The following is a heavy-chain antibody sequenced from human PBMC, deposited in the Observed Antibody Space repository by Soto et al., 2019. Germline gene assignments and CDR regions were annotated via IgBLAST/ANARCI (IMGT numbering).Heavy chain of an antibody. D-gene: IGHD7-27*01. CDR2: IYHSGST. CDR1: GGSISSGGYS. V-gene: IGHV4-30-2*01. CDR3: ARVPGP. Sequence: QLQLQESGSGLVKPSQTLSLTCAVSGGSISSGGYSWSWIRQPPGKGVVWIGYIYHSGSTSYNPSLSRRVTISVDTSMNQFSLKLSSVTAADTAVYYCARVPGPWGQGTLVTVSS. J-gene: IGHJ5*02.